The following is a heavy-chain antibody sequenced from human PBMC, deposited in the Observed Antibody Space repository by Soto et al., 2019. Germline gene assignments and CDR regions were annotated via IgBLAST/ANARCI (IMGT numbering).Heavy chain of an antibody. J-gene: IGHJ4*02. V-gene: IGHV3-33*01. CDR3: VRGNGYTYGPFDN. D-gene: IGHD5-18*01. Sequence: QVQLVESGGGVVQPGRSLRLSCAASGFSFESYGMHWVRQAPGKGLEWVAAIWFDGSDRKYVDYVKGRCTISRDNSKNTVFLQMTSLSAEDTAVYYCVRGNGYTYGPFDNWGQGTLVTVSS. CDR1: GFSFESYG. CDR2: IWFDGSDR.